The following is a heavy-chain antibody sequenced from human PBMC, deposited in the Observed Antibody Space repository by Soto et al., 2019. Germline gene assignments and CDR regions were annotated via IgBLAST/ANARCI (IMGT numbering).Heavy chain of an antibody. CDR3: ARVMAPFGARHFDY. V-gene: IGHV4-31*03. J-gene: IGHJ4*02. D-gene: IGHD1-26*01. CDR2: IYYSGST. Sequence: TSETLALSCPVSGASLSGGGYYLTWTPPHPGKGLEWIGYIYYSGSTYYNPSLKSRVTISVDTSKNQFSLKVSSVTAADTAVYYCARVMAPFGARHFDYWGQGTVVTVS. CDR1: GASLSGGGYY.